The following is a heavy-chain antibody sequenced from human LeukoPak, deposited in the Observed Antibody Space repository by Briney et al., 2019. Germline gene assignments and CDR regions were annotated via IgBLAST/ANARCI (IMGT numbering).Heavy chain of an antibody. Sequence: PGGSLRLSCAASGFTFSNYGMHWVRQAPGKGLEWVAVISYDGSNKYYADSVKGRFTISRDNAKNSLYLQMDSLRAADTAVYYCAWDTLTEILTAYRYWYFDLWGRGTLVTVSS. CDR3: AWDTLTEILTAYRYWYFDL. V-gene: IGHV3-30*03. J-gene: IGHJ2*01. CDR1: GFTFSNYG. CDR2: ISYDGSNK. D-gene: IGHD3-9*01.